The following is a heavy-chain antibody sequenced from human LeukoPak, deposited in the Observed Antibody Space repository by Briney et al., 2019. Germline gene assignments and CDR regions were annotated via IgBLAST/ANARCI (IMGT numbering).Heavy chain of an antibody. D-gene: IGHD2-2*01. V-gene: IGHV3-7*01. CDR1: GFTFSSYW. J-gene: IGHJ5*02. CDR2: IKQGGSEK. CDR3: AKDPNTYVVVPAADWFDP. Sequence: PGGSLRLSCAASGFTFSSYWMSWVRQAPGKGLEWVANIKQGGSEKYYVDSVKGRFTISRDDARNSLYLQMNSLRAEDTAVYYCAKDPNTYVVVPAADWFDPWGQGTLVTASS.